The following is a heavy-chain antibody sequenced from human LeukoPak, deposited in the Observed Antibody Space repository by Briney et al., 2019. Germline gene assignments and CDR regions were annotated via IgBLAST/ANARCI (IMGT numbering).Heavy chain of an antibody. D-gene: IGHD3-10*01. CDR2: IYHSVST. CDR1: GGSLSSSNW. Sequence: PSETLSLTCAVSGGSLSSSNWWGWVRQPPGKGLEWIGEIYHSVSTNYNPSLKSRVSISVDKSQTQISLHLSSVTAADTAVYYCATWGNIRYGSGSYVDYWGQGTLVTVSS. V-gene: IGHV4-4*02. J-gene: IGHJ4*02. CDR3: ATWGNIRYGSGSYVDY.